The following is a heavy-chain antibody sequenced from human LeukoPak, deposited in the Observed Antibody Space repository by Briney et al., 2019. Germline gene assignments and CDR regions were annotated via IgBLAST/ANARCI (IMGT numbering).Heavy chain of an antibody. Sequence: SVKVSCKASGGTFSSYAISWVRQAPGQGLEWMGGIIPIFGTANYAQKFQGRVTITADESTSTAYMELSSLRSEDTAVYYCAREYCSGGSCYVYYYGMDVWGQGTTVTVSS. CDR3: AREYCSGGSCYVYYYGMDV. D-gene: IGHD2-15*01. CDR2: IIPIFGTA. CDR1: GGTFSSYA. J-gene: IGHJ6*02. V-gene: IGHV1-69*13.